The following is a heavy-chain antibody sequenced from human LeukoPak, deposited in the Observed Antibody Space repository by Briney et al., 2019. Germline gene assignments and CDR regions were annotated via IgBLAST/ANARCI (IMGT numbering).Heavy chain of an antibody. CDR2: IYYSGST. CDR1: GGSISSSSYY. V-gene: IGHV4-39*07. CDR3: ARDPWRAAAAVQWFDP. D-gene: IGHD6-13*01. Sequence: PSETLSLTCTVSGGSISSSSYYWGWIRQPPGKGLEWIGSIYYSGSTYYNPSLKSRVTISVDTSKNQFSLKLSSVTAADTAVYYCARDPWRAAAAVQWFDPWGQGTLVTVSS. J-gene: IGHJ5*02.